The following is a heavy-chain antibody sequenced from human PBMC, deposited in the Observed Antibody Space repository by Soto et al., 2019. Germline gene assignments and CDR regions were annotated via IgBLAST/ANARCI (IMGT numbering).Heavy chain of an antibody. CDR3: ARALYYYASSGYYSP. Sequence: GGSLRLSCAASGFTFSSYSMNWVRQAPGKGLEWVSSISSSSSYIYYADSVKGRFTISRDNAKNSLYLQMNSLRAEDTAVYYCARALYYYASSGYYSPWGQGTLVTVSS. J-gene: IGHJ5*02. CDR1: GFTFSSYS. CDR2: ISSSSSYI. V-gene: IGHV3-21*01. D-gene: IGHD3-22*01.